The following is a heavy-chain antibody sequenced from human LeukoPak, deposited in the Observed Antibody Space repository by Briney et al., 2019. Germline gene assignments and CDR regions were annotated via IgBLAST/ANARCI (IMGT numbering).Heavy chain of an antibody. J-gene: IGHJ4*02. CDR1: GFTFTTFG. V-gene: IGHV3-30*18. CDR3: AKINNNDDY. CDR2: ISPHGDIE. Sequence: GGSLRLSCAASGFTFTTFGIHWVREAPGKGLEWVAAISPHGDIEYYTDSVKGRFTISRDNSKNMIYLQMNSLRGEDSAVYYCAKINNNDDYWGQGNLVTVSS. D-gene: IGHD1/OR15-1a*01.